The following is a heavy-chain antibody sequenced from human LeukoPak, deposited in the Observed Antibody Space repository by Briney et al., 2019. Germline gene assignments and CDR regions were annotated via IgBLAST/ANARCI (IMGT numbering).Heavy chain of an antibody. CDR2: IRSKANSYAT. J-gene: IGHJ4*02. CDR3: TSHTGPDDY. D-gene: IGHD3-10*01. Sequence: GGSLRRSCAASGFTFSGSAMHWVRQASGKGLERVGRIRSKANSYATAYAASVKGRFTISRDDSKNTAYLQMNSLKTEDTAVNYCTSHTGPDDYWGQGTLVTASS. V-gene: IGHV3-73*01. CDR1: GFTFSGSA.